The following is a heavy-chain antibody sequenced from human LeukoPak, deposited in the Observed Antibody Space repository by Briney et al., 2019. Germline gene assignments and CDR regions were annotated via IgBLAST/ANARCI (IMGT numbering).Heavy chain of an antibody. CDR3: ARGEMYSSSLPHTWFDP. CDR2: INHSGST. Sequence: NPSETLSLTCAVYGGSFSGYYWSWIRQPPGKGLEWIGEINHSGSTNYNPSLKSRVTISVDTSKNQFSLKLSPVTAADTAVYYCARGEMYSSSLPHTWFDPWGQGTLVTVSS. V-gene: IGHV4-34*01. CDR1: GGSFSGYY. D-gene: IGHD6-6*01. J-gene: IGHJ5*02.